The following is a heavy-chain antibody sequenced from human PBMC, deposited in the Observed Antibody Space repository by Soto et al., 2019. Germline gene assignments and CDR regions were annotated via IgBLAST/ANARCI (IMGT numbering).Heavy chain of an antibody. V-gene: IGHV1-58*02. D-gene: IGHD1-26*01. J-gene: IGHJ6*02. CDR3: AADSGSYYQYYYGMDV. Sequence: GASVKVSCKASGFTFTSSAMQWVRQARGQRLEWIGWIVVGSGNTNYAQRFQERVTITRDMSTSTAYMELSSLRSEDTAVYYCAADSGSYYQYYYGMDVWGQGTTVTVSS. CDR1: GFTFTSSA. CDR2: IVVGSGNT.